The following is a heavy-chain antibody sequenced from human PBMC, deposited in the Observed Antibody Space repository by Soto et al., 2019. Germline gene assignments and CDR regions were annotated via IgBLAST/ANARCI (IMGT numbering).Heavy chain of an antibody. J-gene: IGHJ4*02. Sequence: ASVKVSCKASGGTFSSYAISWVRQAPGQGLEWMGGIIPIFGTANYAQKFQGRVTITADESTSTAYMELSSLRSEDTAVYYCARDRSTGYCSGGSCYRAFDYWGQGTLVTVSS. D-gene: IGHD2-15*01. CDR3: ARDRSTGYCSGGSCYRAFDY. CDR2: IIPIFGTA. V-gene: IGHV1-69*13. CDR1: GGTFSSYA.